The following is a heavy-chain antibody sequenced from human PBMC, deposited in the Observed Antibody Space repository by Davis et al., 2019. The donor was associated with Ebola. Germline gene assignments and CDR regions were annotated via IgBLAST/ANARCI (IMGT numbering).Heavy chain of an antibody. D-gene: IGHD1-14*01. J-gene: IGHJ6*02. CDR2: LGTSADT. CDR1: GFTFSSYW. CDR3: ARDYNGPAIV. V-gene: IGHV3-66*01. Sequence: GESLKISCAASGFTFSSYWMHWVRQAPGKGLEWVSTLGTSADTYYADSVKGRFTISRDNSKNTLHLQMNSLRAEDTAVYCCARDYNGPAIVWGQGTTVTVSS.